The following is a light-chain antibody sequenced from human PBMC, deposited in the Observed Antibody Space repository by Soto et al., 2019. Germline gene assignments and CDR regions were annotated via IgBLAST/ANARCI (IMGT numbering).Light chain of an antibody. CDR1: QSISSW. CDR3: QQYNSYPWA. V-gene: IGKV1-5*01. Sequence: DIQMTQSPSTLSASVGDRVTITCRASQSISSWLAWYQQKPGKAPKRLIYDASSLESGGPSRLSGSGSGTEFPLTISSLQPDDFATYYFQQYNSYPWAVGQGTKVEIK. J-gene: IGKJ1*01. CDR2: DAS.